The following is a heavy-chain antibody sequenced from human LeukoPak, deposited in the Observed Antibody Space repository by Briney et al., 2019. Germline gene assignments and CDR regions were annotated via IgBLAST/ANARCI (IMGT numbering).Heavy chain of an antibody. Sequence: GGSLRLSCATSGFTFSPYPMHWVRQAPGKGLEWVAVIAYDGGNIFYAPSVRGRFTISRDNSRGTLSLQMNSLKVEDTALYYCERDPSARFYFDYWGQGTLVTVSS. CDR3: ERDPSARFYFDY. J-gene: IGHJ4*02. CDR1: GFTFSPYP. D-gene: IGHD6-6*01. CDR2: IAYDGGNI. V-gene: IGHV3-30*03.